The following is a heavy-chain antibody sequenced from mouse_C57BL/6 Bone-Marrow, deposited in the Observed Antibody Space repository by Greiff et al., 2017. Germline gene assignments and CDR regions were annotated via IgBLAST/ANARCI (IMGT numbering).Heavy chain of an antibody. CDR3: ARRKNRWLRRCLAWFAY. CDR2: INPSTGGT. D-gene: IGHD2-2*01. V-gene: IGHV1-42*01. J-gene: IGHJ3*01. CDR1: GYSFTGYY. Sequence: VQLQQSGPELVKPGASVKISCKASGYSFTGYYMNWVKQSPEKSLEWIGEINPSTGGTTYNQKFKAKATLTVDKSSSTAYMQLKSLTSEDSAVYYCARRKNRWLRRCLAWFAYWGKGTLVTVSA.